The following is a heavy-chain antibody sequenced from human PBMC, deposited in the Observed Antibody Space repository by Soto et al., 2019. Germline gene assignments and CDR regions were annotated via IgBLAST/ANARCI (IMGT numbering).Heavy chain of an antibody. CDR1: GFTFSSFN. Sequence: AGSLRLSCAASGFTFSSFNMHWVRQAPGKGLEWVAVISYDDGDNKSYADSVKGRFTISRDNSKNTVHLQMNSLRPEDTAVYYCARTTVVSGTPDFDYWGQGTLVTVSS. D-gene: IGHD4-4*01. CDR3: ARTTVVSGTPDFDY. V-gene: IGHV3-30-3*01. CDR2: ISYDDGDNK. J-gene: IGHJ4*02.